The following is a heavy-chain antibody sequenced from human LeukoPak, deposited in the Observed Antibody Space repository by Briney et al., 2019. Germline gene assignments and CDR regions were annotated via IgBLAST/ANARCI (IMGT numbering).Heavy chain of an antibody. V-gene: IGHV4-4*07. CDR2: IYTSGST. D-gene: IGHD6-19*01. CDR1: GGSISSYY. J-gene: IGHJ6*02. CDR3: ARGKVAVAGKYYCYYGMDV. Sequence: PSETLSLTCTVSGGSISSYYWSWIRQPAGKGLEWIGRIYTSGSTNYNPSLKSRVTMSVDTSKNQFSLKLSSVTAADTAVYYCARGKVAVAGKYYCYYGMDVWGQGTTVTVSS.